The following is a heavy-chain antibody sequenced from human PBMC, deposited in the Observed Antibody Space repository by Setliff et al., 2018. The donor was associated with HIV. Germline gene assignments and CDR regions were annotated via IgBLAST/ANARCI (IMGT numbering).Heavy chain of an antibody. J-gene: IGHJ4*02. Sequence: TLSLTCTVSGGSISSGGYYWNWIRQHPGKGLEWIGYIYYSGSTYYNPSLKSRLTIFVDTSKNQFSLKVTSVTAADTAVYYCARTYDSGGYSFGFRGQGILVTVSS. CDR1: GGSISSGGYY. CDR2: IYYSGST. D-gene: IGHD3-22*01. V-gene: IGHV4-31*03. CDR3: ARTYDSGGYSFGF.